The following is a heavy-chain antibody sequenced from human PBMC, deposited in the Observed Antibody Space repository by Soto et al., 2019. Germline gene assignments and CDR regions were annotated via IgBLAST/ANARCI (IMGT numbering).Heavy chain of an antibody. V-gene: IGHV1-69*13. D-gene: IGHD2-8*01. J-gene: IGHJ1*01. CDR2: IIPVLGIK. CDR3: ARAAPSIVLMVYAGQYFQH. CDR1: GGTFSGYA. Sequence: ASVKVSCKASGGTFSGYALSWVRQAPGQGLEWMGGIIPVLGIKNYAQKFQDRITIAADESTSTAYMELSSLRSEDTAVYYCARAAPSIVLMVYAGQYFQHWGQGTLVTVSS.